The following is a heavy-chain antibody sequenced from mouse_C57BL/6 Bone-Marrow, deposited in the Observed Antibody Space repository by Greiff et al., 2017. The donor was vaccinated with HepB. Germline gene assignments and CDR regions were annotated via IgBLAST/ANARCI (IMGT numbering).Heavy chain of an antibody. D-gene: IGHD1-1*01. Sequence: EVQLQESGPGLVKPSQSLSLTCSVTGYSITSGYYWNWIRQFPGNKLEWMGYISYDGSNNYNPSLKNRISITRDTSKNQFFLKLNSVTTEDTATYYCARGYGRYAMDYWGQGTSVTVSS. CDR3: ARGYGRYAMDY. V-gene: IGHV3-6*01. CDR1: GYSITSGYY. CDR2: ISYDGSN. J-gene: IGHJ4*01.